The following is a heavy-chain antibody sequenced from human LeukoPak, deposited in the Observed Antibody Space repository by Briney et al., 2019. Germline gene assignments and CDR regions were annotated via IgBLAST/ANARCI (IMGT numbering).Heavy chain of an antibody. J-gene: IGHJ4*02. CDR1: GFSLSTSAVG. Sequence: SGPTLVNPTQTLTLTCTSSGFSLSTSAVGVGWIRQPPGKALEWLALIYWDDDKRYSPSLKSSLTITKDTSKDQVVLAMSNMDPVDTATYYCAHRNPQSMAYYFDYWGQGTLVTVSS. D-gene: IGHD2/OR15-2a*01. V-gene: IGHV2-5*02. CDR3: AHRNPQSMAYYFDY. CDR2: IYWDDDK.